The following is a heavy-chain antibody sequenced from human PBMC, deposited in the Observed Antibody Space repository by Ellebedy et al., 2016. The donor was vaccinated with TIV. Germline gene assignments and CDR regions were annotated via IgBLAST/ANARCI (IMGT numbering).Heavy chain of an antibody. CDR1: GGSISSYY. V-gene: IGHV4-59*01. Sequence: SETLSLTXTVSGGSISSYYWSWIRQPPGKGLEWIGYIYYSGSTNYNPSLKSRVTISETSKNQFSLKLSSVTAADTAVYYCARYYCSGGSCYLDYWGQGTLVTVSS. CDR2: IYYSGST. J-gene: IGHJ4*02. D-gene: IGHD2-15*01. CDR3: ARYYCSGGSCYLDY.